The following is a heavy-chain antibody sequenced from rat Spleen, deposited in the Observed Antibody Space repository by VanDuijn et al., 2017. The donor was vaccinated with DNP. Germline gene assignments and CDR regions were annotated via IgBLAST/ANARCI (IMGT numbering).Heavy chain of an antibody. CDR1: GFSLATYH. CDR2: IWSNGDT. V-gene: IGHV2-32*01. Sequence: QVQLKESGPGLVQPSQTLSLTCTVSGFSLATYHMLWIRQPPGKGLEWMGVIWSNGDTSYNSDLISRLSISRDTSKSQVFLKMNSLQAEDTATYYCARGDYGNWGQGVMVTVSS. CDR3: ARGDYGN. D-gene: IGHD1-3*01. J-gene: IGHJ2*01.